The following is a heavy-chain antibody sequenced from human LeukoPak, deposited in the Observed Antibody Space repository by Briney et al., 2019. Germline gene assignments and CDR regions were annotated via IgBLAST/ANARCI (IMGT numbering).Heavy chain of an antibody. J-gene: IGHJ4*02. Sequence: SVKVSCKASGGTFISYAISWVRQAPGQGLEWMGGIIPIFGTANYAQKFQGRVTITADESTSTAYMELSSLRSEDTAVYYCAREYSGLRLGELSPSFDYWGQGTLVTVSS. CDR2: IIPIFGTA. V-gene: IGHV1-69*13. D-gene: IGHD3-16*02. CDR1: GGTFISYA. CDR3: AREYSGLRLGELSPSFDY.